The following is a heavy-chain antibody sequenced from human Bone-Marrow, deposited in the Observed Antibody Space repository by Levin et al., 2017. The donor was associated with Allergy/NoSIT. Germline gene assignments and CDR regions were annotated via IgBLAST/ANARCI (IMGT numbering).Heavy chain of an antibody. CDR1: GGIFSRTV. CDR3: AGGGDVVAMIAASLPYYAMDV. V-gene: IGHV1-69*13. Sequence: PGASVKVSCKTSGGIFSRTVLNWVRQAPGQGLEWMGGIIPTFGRANYAQNFQDRLTITADESTRTAYMELSSLRSEDTAVYYCAGGGDVVAMIAASLPYYAMDVWGQGTTVTVSS. J-gene: IGHJ6*02. CDR2: IIPTFGRA. D-gene: IGHD2-21*01.